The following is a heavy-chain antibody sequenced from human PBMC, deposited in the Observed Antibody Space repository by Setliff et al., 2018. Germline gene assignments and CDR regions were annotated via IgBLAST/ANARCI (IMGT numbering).Heavy chain of an antibody. CDR1: GDSISSRRSY. CDR3: ARMSGFQYMDV. D-gene: IGHD3-3*01. CDR2: IYTSWST. J-gene: IGHJ6*03. Sequence: SETLSLTCTVSGDSISSRRSYWGWFRQPAGKGLEWIGQIYTSWSTNYNPSLKSRVTISLDTSKNQFSLSLSSVTAADTAVYYCARMSGFQYMDVWGKGTTGTVS. V-gene: IGHV4-61*09.